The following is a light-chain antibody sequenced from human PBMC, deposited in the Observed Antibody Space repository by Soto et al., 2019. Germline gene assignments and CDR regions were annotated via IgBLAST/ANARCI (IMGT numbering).Light chain of an antibody. V-gene: IGLV2-14*01. J-gene: IGLJ3*02. CDR2: EVP. CDR3: SSYTSGSTLL. Sequence: QSALTQPASVSGSPGQSITISCSGTRHDVGAYNFVSWYQQHPGRAPKLMIFEVPTRPSGISSRFSGSKSGNTASLTISGLQSEDEADYYCSSYTSGSTLLFCGGTKLTVL. CDR1: RHDVGAYNF.